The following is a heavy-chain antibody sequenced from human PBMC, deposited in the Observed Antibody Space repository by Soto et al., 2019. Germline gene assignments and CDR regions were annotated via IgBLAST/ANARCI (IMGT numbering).Heavy chain of an antibody. V-gene: IGHV3-23*01. J-gene: IGHJ4*02. CDR3: AKEMFPRTVLDSSSPRGDY. D-gene: IGHD6-6*01. CDR1: GFTLRSYA. CDR2: LSDSGGST. Sequence: VGSLRLSCEASGFTLRSYAMSWVRQAPGKGLEWLSALSDSGGSTYYADPVKGRFTISRDNAKNALYLRMHSLRAEDTAVYYCAKEMFPRTVLDSSSPRGDYWGQGSAVTVS.